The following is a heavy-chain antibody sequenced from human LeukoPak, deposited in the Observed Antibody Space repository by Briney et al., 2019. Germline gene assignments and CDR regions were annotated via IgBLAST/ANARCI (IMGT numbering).Heavy chain of an antibody. CDR3: ARVVAAAAKGEAFDI. Sequence: SVKVSCKGSGGTFSSYAISWVRQAPGQGLEWTGGIIPIFGTANYAQKFQGRVTITTDESTSTAYMELSSLRSEDTAVYYCARVVAAAAKGEAFDIWGQGTMVTVSS. D-gene: IGHD6-13*01. CDR2: IIPIFGTA. CDR1: GGTFSSYA. J-gene: IGHJ3*02. V-gene: IGHV1-69*05.